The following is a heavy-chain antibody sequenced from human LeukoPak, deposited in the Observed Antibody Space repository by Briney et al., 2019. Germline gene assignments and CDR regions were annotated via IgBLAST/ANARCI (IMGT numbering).Heavy chain of an antibody. J-gene: IGHJ4*02. CDR3: VKVAKYYYGSETYYFFEH. D-gene: IGHD3-10*01. V-gene: IGHV3-7*01. Sequence: GGSLRLSCAASGFTFSSYAMSWVRQLPGKGLEWVANINQDGTEKYYVDSVKGRFTISRDNAKNSLDLQMNSLRVEDTGIYYCVKVAKYYYGSETYYFFEHWGQGTPVTASS. CDR2: INQDGTEK. CDR1: GFTFSSYA.